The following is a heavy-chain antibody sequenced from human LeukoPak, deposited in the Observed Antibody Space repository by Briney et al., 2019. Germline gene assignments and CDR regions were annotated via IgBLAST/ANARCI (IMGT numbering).Heavy chain of an antibody. CDR2: INPNSGGT. CDR1: GYTFTGYY. V-gene: IGHV1-2*02. J-gene: IGHJ4*02. CDR3: ARVIRKNYGDYEPLGY. Sequence: GASVKVSCKASGYTFTGYYMHWVRQAPGQGLEWMGWINPNSGGTNYAQKFQGRVTTTRDTSISTAYMELSRLRSDDTAVYYCARVIRKNYGDYEPLGYWDQGTLVTVSS. D-gene: IGHD4-17*01.